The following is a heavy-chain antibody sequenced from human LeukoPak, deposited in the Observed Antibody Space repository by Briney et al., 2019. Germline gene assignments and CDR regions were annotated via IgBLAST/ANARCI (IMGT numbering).Heavy chain of an antibody. D-gene: IGHD1-26*01. CDR3: AKDLRIVGATHDAFDI. CDR2: VSGSGGST. J-gene: IGHJ3*02. Sequence: GGSLRLSCAASGFTFSSYAMSWVRQAPGKGLEWVSAVSGSGGSTYYADSVKGRFTISRDNSKNTLYLQMNSLRVEDTAVYYCAKDLRIVGATHDAFDIRGQGTMVTVSS. CDR1: GFTFSSYA. V-gene: IGHV3-23*01.